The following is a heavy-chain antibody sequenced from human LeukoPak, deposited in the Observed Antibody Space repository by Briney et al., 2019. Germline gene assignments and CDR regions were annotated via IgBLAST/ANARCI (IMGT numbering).Heavy chain of an antibody. CDR1: GFTFSSYW. V-gene: IGHV3-21*01. CDR2: ISSSSSYI. D-gene: IGHD1-1*01. Sequence: PGGSLRLSCAASGFTFSSYWMSWVRQAPGKGLEWVSSISSSSSYIYYADSVKGRFTISRDNAKNSLYLQMNSLRAEDTAVYYCARTGFTDAFDIWGQGTMATVSS. J-gene: IGHJ3*02. CDR3: ARTGFTDAFDI.